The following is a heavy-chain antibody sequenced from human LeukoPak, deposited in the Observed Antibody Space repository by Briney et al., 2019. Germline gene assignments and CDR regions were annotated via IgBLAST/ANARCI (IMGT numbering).Heavy chain of an antibody. D-gene: IGHD5-12*01. CDR1: GGSTSSSTYY. V-gene: IGHV4-39*01. CDR2: IYDSGST. CDR3: AKYSGDGSGGSKSGFEI. J-gene: IGHJ3*02. Sequence: SETLSLTCTVSGGSTSSSTYYWDWIRQPPGKGLEWIVNIYDSGSTHYNPSLESRVTISVDTSKNQFSLKVNSVAAADTAVYSGAKYSGDGSGGSKSGFEIWGQGTMVTVSS.